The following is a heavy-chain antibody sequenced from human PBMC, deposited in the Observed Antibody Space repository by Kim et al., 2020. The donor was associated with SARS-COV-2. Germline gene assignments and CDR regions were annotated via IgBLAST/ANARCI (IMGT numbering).Heavy chain of an antibody. CDR3: ARESGPMTTVTTSPDY. V-gene: IGHV1-18*01. J-gene: IGHJ4*02. D-gene: IGHD4-17*01. CDR1: GYTFTSYG. CDR2: ISAYNGNT. Sequence: ASVKVSCKASGYTFTSYGISWVRQAPGQGLEWMGWISAYNGNTNYAQKLQGRVTMTTDTSTSTAYMELRSLRSDDTAVYYCARESGPMTTVTTSPDYWGQGTLVTVSS.